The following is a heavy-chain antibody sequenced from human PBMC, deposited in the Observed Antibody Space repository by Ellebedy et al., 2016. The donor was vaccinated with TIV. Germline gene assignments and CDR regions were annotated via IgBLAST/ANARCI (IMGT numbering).Heavy chain of an antibody. CDR1: GFTFSSYW. CDR3: ARIGAYSSSWYPYYGMDV. Sequence: GESLKISCAASGFTFSSYWMSWVRQAPGKGLEWVANIKQDGSEKYYVDSVKGRFTISRDNAKNSLYLQMNSLRAEDTAVYYCARIGAYSSSWYPYYGMDVWGQGTTVTVSS. CDR2: IKQDGSEK. J-gene: IGHJ6*02. V-gene: IGHV3-7*01. D-gene: IGHD6-13*01.